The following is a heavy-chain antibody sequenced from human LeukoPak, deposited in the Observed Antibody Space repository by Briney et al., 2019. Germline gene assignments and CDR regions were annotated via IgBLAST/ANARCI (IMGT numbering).Heavy chain of an antibody. CDR2: IKQDGSEK. Sequence: GGSLRLSCTASGFTFGDYGMSWFRQAPGKGLEWVANIKQDGSEKYYVDSVKGRFTISRDNAKNSLYLQMNSLRAEDTAVYYCARDYYDSTGCDYWGQGTLVTVSS. D-gene: IGHD3-22*01. V-gene: IGHV3-7*01. CDR1: GFTFGDYG. J-gene: IGHJ4*02. CDR3: ARDYYDSTGCDY.